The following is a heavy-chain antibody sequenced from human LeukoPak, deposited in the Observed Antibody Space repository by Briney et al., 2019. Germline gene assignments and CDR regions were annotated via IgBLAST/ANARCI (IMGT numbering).Heavy chain of an antibody. CDR2: INPYNAKT. CDR1: GYIFTSYG. Sequence: ASVRVSCKASGYIFTSYGISWLRQAPGQGLEWMGWINPYNAKTNYAQKFQGRITMSTDTSTSTVYMELRSLRSDDAAVYSCARGSADGSGTFFDYWGQGILVSVSS. V-gene: IGHV1-18*01. J-gene: IGHJ4*02. D-gene: IGHD3-10*01. CDR3: ARGSADGSGTFFDY.